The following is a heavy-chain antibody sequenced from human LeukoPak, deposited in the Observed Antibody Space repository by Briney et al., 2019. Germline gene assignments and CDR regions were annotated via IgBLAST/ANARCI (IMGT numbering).Heavy chain of an antibody. Sequence: EAGRSLRLSCAASGFTFSSYGMHWVRQAPGKGLEWVAVISYEGSNKYYADSVKGRFTISRDNSKNTLYLQMNSLRAEDTAVYYCAKDHCSSTSCYIFDYWGQGTLVTVSS. J-gene: IGHJ4*02. CDR3: AKDHCSSTSCYIFDY. CDR1: GFTFSSYG. CDR2: ISYEGSNK. D-gene: IGHD2-2*01. V-gene: IGHV3-30*18.